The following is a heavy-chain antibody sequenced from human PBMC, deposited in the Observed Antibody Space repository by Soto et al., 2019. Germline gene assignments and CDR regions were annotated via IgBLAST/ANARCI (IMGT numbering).Heavy chain of an antibody. CDR1: GFTFSSYG. CDR2: ISGSGGSP. CDR3: AKARCSTTNCYVPDY. J-gene: IGHJ4*02. V-gene: IGHV3-23*01. Sequence: GGSLRLSCAASGFTFSSYGMHWVRQAPGKGLEWVSAISGSGGSPSYADSVQGRFSISRDNPKNTLYLQMNSLRGEDTAMYYCAKARCSTTNCYVPDYWGQGTLVTVSS. D-gene: IGHD2-2*01.